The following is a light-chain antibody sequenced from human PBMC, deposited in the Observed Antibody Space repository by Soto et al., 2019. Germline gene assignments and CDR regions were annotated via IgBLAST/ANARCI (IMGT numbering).Light chain of an antibody. CDR3: QQYKTYTT. V-gene: IGKV1-5*01. Sequence: IQMTQSPSTLSSSLGDRVTITCRASQSISTWLVWYQQKPGKAPKVLIYDASSLQSGVPSRFIGHGSGTVFTLTIRSLNPDYAAIYYCQQYKTYTTFGQGTKVDIK. J-gene: IGKJ2*01. CDR2: DAS. CDR1: QSISTW.